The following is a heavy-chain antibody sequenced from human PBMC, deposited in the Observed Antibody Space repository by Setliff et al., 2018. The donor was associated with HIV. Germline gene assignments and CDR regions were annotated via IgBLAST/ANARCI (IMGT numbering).Heavy chain of an antibody. CDR3: AREGIVGATLRYYYYAMDV. J-gene: IGHJ6*02. Sequence: ASVKVSCKTSGYTFTSYGISWVRQAPGQGLEWMGWISVYNGNTNYAQKLQGRVTMTTVTSTSTAYMELRSLRSDDTVVYYCAREGIVGATLRYYYYAMDVWGQGTTVTVSS. CDR2: ISVYNGNT. V-gene: IGHV1-18*01. D-gene: IGHD1-26*01. CDR1: GYTFTSYG.